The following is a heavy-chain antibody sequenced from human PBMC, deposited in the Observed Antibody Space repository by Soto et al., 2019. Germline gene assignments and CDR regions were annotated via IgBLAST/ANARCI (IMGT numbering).Heavy chain of an antibody. J-gene: IGHJ4*01. Sequence: QLQESGPGLVKPSETLSLTCTVSGDSLSSSLYFWGWIRQHPGKVLEWIGTIYNRGNTYYNPSLKSRDTISVDPSKNQFYLKMNSVTAADSAVYYCVRHGAAARTLSFFDSWGHGSLVTVSS. CDR2: IYNRGNT. D-gene: IGHD6-13*01. CDR1: GDSLSSSLYF. CDR3: VRHGAAARTLSFFDS. V-gene: IGHV4-39*01.